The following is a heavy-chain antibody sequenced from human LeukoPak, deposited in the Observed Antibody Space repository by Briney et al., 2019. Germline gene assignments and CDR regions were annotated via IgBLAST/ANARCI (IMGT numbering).Heavy chain of an antibody. Sequence: GWSLRLSCAASVFTFSSYAMSWVRQAPAKGLDWVSAISGSTGSTYYADSVKGRFSTSRDNSKKTVYLQMNSLRVEDTAVYYCAKGPVSAIVRATTLDYWGQGTLVTVSS. D-gene: IGHD1-26*01. CDR2: ISGSTGST. J-gene: IGHJ4*02. CDR3: AKGPVSAIVRATTLDY. V-gene: IGHV3-23*01. CDR1: VFTFSSYA.